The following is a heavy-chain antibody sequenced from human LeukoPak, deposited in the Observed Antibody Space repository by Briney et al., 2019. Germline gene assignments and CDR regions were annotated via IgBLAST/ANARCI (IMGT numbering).Heavy chain of an antibody. V-gene: IGHV3-30*03. CDR1: GFTFSSYS. CDR3: ARVMSSGDYYTDYFDY. Sequence: QPGGSLRLSCAASGFTFSSYSMNWVRQAPGKGLEWVAFISYDGSSKYYADSVKGRFTIPRDNSKNTLYLQMNSQRVEDTAVYYCARVMSSGDYYTDYFDYWGQGTLVTVSS. D-gene: IGHD1-26*01. CDR2: ISYDGSSK. J-gene: IGHJ4*02.